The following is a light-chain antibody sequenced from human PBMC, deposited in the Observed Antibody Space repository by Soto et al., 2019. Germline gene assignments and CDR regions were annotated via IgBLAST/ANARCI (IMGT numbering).Light chain of an antibody. J-gene: IGKJ1*01. CDR2: GAS. Sequence: EIVLTQSPVTLSFSPGERATLSCRASQSVTNSLAWYQQKPGQAPKLLIYGASSRATGIPDRFSGSGSGTDFTLTISRLEPEDFAVYYCQQFRTFGQGTKVDIK. CDR3: QQFRT. V-gene: IGKV3-20*01. CDR1: QSVTNS.